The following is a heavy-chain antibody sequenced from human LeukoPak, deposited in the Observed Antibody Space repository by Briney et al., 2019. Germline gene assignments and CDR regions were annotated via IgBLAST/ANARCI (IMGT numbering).Heavy chain of an antibody. CDR2: ISYSGST. V-gene: IGHV4-59*08. D-gene: IGHD1-26*01. Sequence: SETLSLTCTVSGGSITSYHWSWIRQPPGKGLEWIGYISYSGSTNYNPSLKSRVTISIDTSKNQFSLKLSSVTAADTAVYYCARWGARVSAFDIWGQGTMVTVSS. J-gene: IGHJ3*02. CDR1: GGSITSYH. CDR3: ARWGARVSAFDI.